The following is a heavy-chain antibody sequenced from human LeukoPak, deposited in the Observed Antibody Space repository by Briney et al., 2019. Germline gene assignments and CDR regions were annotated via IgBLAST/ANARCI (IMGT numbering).Heavy chain of an antibody. D-gene: IGHD6-13*01. J-gene: IGHJ6*02. V-gene: IGHV1-8*01. CDR2: MNPNSGNT. CDR1: GYTFTSYD. CDR3: ARGSSSSWYTGGYYYYGMDV. Sequence: GASVKVSCKASGYTFTSYDINWVRQATGQGLEWMGWMNPNSGNTGYAQKFQGRVTMTRNTSISTAYMELSSLRSEDTAVYYCARGSSSSWYTGGYYYYGMDVWGQGTTVTVSS.